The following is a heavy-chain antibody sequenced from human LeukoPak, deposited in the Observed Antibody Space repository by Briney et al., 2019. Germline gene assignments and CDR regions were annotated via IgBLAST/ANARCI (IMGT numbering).Heavy chain of an antibody. CDR3: ARAYYDFWSGYYSSKGDAFDI. CDR2: IYYSGST. V-gene: IGHV4-59*01. CDR1: GGSISGYY. D-gene: IGHD3-3*01. Sequence: SETLSLTCTVSGGSISGYYWSWIRQPPGKGLEWIGYIYYSGSTNYNPSLKSRVTISVDTSKNQFSLKLSSVTAADTAVYYCARAYYDFWSGYYSSKGDAFDIWGQGTMVTVSS. J-gene: IGHJ3*02.